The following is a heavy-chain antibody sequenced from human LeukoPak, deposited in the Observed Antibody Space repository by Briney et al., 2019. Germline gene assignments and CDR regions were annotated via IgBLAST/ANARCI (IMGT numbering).Heavy chain of an antibody. V-gene: IGHV3-15*01. J-gene: IGHJ5*01. CDR3: ATDLLDS. CDR2: IKRKGDDGTT. Sequence: GGSLRLSCAASEFTFSNAWMSWVRQAPGKGLEWVGRIKRKGDDGTTDYAAPVKGRFTILRDDSKRTVYLQMNSLKAEDTAVYYCATDLLDSWGQGTLVTVSS. CDR1: EFTFSNAW.